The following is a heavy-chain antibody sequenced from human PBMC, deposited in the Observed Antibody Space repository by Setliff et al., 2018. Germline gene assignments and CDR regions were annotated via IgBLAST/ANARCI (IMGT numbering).Heavy chain of an antibody. CDR3: ARAPRYFDPTGSYFDY. D-gene: IGHD3-9*01. CDR2: INPKSGGT. J-gene: IGHJ4*02. V-gene: IGHV1-2*02. CDR1: GYSFTDYY. Sequence: GASVKVSCKASGYSFTDYYMHWVRQVPGRGLEWMGWINPKSGGTRYAQKFQGRVTMTRDTSISTAYMELRSLRSDDTAVYYCARAPRYFDPTGSYFDYWGQGTLVTVSS.